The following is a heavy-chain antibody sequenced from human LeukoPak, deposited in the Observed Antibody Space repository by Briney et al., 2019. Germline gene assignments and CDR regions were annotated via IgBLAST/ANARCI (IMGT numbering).Heavy chain of an antibody. D-gene: IGHD6-19*01. CDR1: GFTVSSNY. J-gene: IGHJ4*02. Sequence: GGSLRLSCAASGFTVSSNYMSWVRQAPGKGVEWVSVIYSGGSTYYADSVKGRFTISRDNSKNTLYFQMNSLRAEDTAVYYCARGPGWNYFDYWGQGTLVTVSS. CDR3: ARGPGWNYFDY. CDR2: IYSGGST. V-gene: IGHV3-66*01.